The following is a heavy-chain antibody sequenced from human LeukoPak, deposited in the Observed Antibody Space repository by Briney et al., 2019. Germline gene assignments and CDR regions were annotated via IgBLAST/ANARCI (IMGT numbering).Heavy chain of an antibody. CDR2: INPNSGGT. Sequence: ASVTVSFQSSGYTFTGYYMHWLRQAPAQGLEWMGWINPNSGGTNYAQKFQGRVIMTRDTSISTAYMVLSSLRTDDTAVYYCARGGDCSGGSCYRNWFDPWGQGTLVTVSS. CDR1: GYTFTGYY. V-gene: IGHV1-2*02. J-gene: IGHJ5*02. D-gene: IGHD2-15*01. CDR3: ARGGDCSGGSCYRNWFDP.